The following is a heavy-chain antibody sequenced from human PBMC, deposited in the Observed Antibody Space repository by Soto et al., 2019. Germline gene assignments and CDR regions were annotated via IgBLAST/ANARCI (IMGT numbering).Heavy chain of an antibody. CDR1: GGTFSTYT. CDR2: IVPVLNVP. V-gene: IGHV1-69*04. CDR3: ARELATAGYVYFYGLDV. J-gene: IGHJ6*02. Sequence: QVQLVQSGAEVKKPGSSVKVSCKASGGTFSTYTISWVRQAPGQGLEWMGRIVPVLNVPNYAQKFQGRVTITADEATTTTDMELSSLRSEDTAVYYCARELATAGYVYFYGLDVWGQGTTVTVSS. D-gene: IGHD6-13*01.